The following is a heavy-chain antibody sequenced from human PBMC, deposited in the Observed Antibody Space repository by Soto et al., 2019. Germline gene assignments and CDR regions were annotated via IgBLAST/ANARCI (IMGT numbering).Heavy chain of an antibody. CDR3: ASTYYDFWSGYPPYYYGMDV. CDR1: GGSISSGDYY. Sequence: QVQLQESGPGLVKPSQTLSLSCTVSGGSISSGDYYWSWIRQPPGKGLEWIGYIYYSGSTYYNPSLKSRVTMSVDTSKNQFSLKLSSVTAADTAVYYCASTYYDFWSGYPPYYYGMDVWGQGTTVTVSS. D-gene: IGHD3-3*01. CDR2: IYYSGST. J-gene: IGHJ6*02. V-gene: IGHV4-30-4*01.